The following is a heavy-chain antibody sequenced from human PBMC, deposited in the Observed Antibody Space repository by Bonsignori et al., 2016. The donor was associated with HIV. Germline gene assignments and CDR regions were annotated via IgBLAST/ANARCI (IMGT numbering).Heavy chain of an antibody. CDR3: GRRWAGTDYFDN. Sequence: QLRLQESGPVLVRPSETLSLTCIVSGDSISSNAYYWGWIRQTPEKGLEWIGTIYYTGSTNYNPSLKSRITISLDTSKNQFSLRLSSVTAADTAVYHCGRRWAGTDYFDNWGQGTLVTVSS. CDR1: GDSISSNAYY. D-gene: IGHD6-19*01. V-gene: IGHV4-39*01. J-gene: IGHJ4*02. CDR2: IYYTGST.